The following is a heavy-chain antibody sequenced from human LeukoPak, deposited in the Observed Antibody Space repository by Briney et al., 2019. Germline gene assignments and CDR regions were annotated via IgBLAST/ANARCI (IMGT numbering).Heavy chain of an antibody. D-gene: IGHD2-2*01. V-gene: IGHV3-74*01. CDR3: ARGIVVSPAAPYSWFDP. Sequence: GGSLRLSCAVSGFTLSNSWMHWVRQAPGKGLVWVARTNGDGNDISYADSVKGRFTISRDNTKNSLYLQMNGLRAEDTAVYYCARGIVVSPAAPYSWFDPRGQGTLVIVSS. J-gene: IGHJ5*02. CDR1: GFTLSNSW. CDR2: TNGDGNDI.